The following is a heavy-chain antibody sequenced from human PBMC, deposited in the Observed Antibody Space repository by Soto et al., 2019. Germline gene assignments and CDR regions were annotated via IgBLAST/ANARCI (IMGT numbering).Heavy chain of an antibody. Sequence: GESFNISCXGSGYRFSSYCIGWVRQMAGKGLDWMGIIYPGDSDTTYSPSFQGQVTISADKSTSTAYLQWSSLKASDTAMYYCARTPGACSGGSCYSYWFDPWGQGTLVTVSS. J-gene: IGHJ5*02. CDR3: ARTPGACSGGSCYSYWFDP. CDR2: IYPGDSDT. CDR1: GYRFSSYC. V-gene: IGHV5-51*01. D-gene: IGHD2-15*01.